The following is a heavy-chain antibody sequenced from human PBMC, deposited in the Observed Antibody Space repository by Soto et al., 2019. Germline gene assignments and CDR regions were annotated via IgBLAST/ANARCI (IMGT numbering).Heavy chain of an antibody. D-gene: IGHD3-10*02. V-gene: IGHV4-59*12. CDR2: IYYSGST. Sequence: LETLSLTCTVSGGSTSSYYWSWIRQPPGKGLEWIGYIYYSGSTNYNPSLKSRVTISVDRSKNQFSLKLSSVTAADTAVYYCARVFDRPNWFDPWGQGTLVTVSS. J-gene: IGHJ5*02. CDR3: ARVFDRPNWFDP. CDR1: GGSTSSYY.